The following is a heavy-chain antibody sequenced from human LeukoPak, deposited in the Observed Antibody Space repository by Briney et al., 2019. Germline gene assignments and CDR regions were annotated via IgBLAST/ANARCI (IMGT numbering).Heavy chain of an antibody. CDR1: GFTFSSYA. Sequence: GGSLRLSCAASGFTFSSYAMHWVRQAPGKGLEWVAVISYDGSNKYYADSVKGRFTISRDNSKNTLYLQMNSLRAEDTAVYYCARDGGVYGGNSYYYYYYGMDVWGQGTTVTVSS. V-gene: IGHV3-30*04. D-gene: IGHD4-23*01. J-gene: IGHJ6*02. CDR2: ISYDGSNK. CDR3: ARDGGVYGGNSYYYYYYGMDV.